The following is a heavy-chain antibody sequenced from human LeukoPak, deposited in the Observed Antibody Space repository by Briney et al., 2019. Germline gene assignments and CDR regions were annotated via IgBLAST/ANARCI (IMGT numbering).Heavy chain of an antibody. CDR3: ARRGAYCGGDCFSRYYMDV. CDR1: GYTFTSYY. V-gene: IGHV1-46*01. Sequence: ASVKVSCRASGYTFTSYYMHWVRQAPGQGLEWMGIINPSGGSTSYAQKFQGRVTITADESTSTAYMELSSLRSEDTAVYYCARRGAYCGGDCFSRYYMDVWGKGTTVTISS. D-gene: IGHD2-21*02. CDR2: INPSGGST. J-gene: IGHJ6*03.